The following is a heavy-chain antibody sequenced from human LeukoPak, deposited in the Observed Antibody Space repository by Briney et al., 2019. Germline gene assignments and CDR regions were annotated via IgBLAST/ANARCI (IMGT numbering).Heavy chain of an antibody. J-gene: IGHJ4*02. Sequence: GGSLRLSCAASRFTFTDYWMSWVRQVPGKGLEWVANIKRDGSEKYYVDSVKGRFTISRDNAKNSLYLQMNSLRAEDTAFYYCAKGGYCSSTSCYLDYWGQGTLVTVSS. V-gene: IGHV3-7*03. CDR2: IKRDGSEK. D-gene: IGHD2-2*01. CDR1: RFTFTDYW. CDR3: AKGGYCSSTSCYLDY.